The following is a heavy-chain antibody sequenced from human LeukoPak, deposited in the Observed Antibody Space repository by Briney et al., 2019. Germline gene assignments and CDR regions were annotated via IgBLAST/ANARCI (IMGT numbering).Heavy chain of an antibody. J-gene: IGHJ6*03. Sequence: GGSLRLSCAASGSTFSSYAMSWVRQAPGKGLEWVSAISGSGGSTYYADSVKGRFTISRDNSKNTLYLQMNSLRAEDTAVYYCAKPSWATITDYYYYMDVWGKGTTVTVSS. D-gene: IGHD5-12*01. CDR3: AKPSWATITDYYYYMDV. CDR1: GSTFSSYA. V-gene: IGHV3-23*01. CDR2: ISGSGGST.